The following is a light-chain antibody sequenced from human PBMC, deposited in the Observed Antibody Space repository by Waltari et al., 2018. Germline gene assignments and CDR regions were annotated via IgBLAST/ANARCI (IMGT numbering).Light chain of an antibody. J-gene: IGKJ1*01. CDR1: QSIGRS. V-gene: IGKV3-20*01. CDR2: DIS. Sequence: EIVLTQSPGTLSLSLGDRATLSCRASQSIGRSVVWDHQRPGQAPTLLIYDISRRATGIPDRFSGSGYGTDFSLTISRLEPEDFAVYYCQKYERLPATFGQGTTVEIK. CDR3: QKYERLPAT.